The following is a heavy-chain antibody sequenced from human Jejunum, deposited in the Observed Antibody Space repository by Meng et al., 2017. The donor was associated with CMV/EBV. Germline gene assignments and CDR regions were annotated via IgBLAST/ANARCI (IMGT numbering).Heavy chain of an antibody. CDR2: IYSPDNP. CDR1: FTFGSYA. Sequence: FTFGSYAMSWVRQAPGKGLEWVSLIYSPDNPYYADSVKGRFTISRDNSKNTLYLQMNSLRAEDTAVYYCAQYCSSTSCSLRACDYWGQGTLVTVSS. D-gene: IGHD2/OR15-2a*01. J-gene: IGHJ4*02. CDR3: AQYCSSTSCSLRACDY. V-gene: IGHV3-23*03.